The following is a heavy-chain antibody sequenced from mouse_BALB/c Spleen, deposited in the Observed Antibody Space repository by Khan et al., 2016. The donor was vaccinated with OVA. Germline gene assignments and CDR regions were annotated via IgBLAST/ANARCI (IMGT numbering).Heavy chain of an antibody. J-gene: IGHJ4*01. CDR3: ASELGRYYAMDY. D-gene: IGHD4-1*01. Sequence: EVQLQESGPGLVKPSQSLSLTCTVTGYSITSDYAWNWIRQFPGNKLEWMGYISYSGSTTYNPSLKSRIPLTRDTSKDQFFLQLKSVTSEDTATYYCASELGRYYAMDYWGQGTSVTVAS. V-gene: IGHV3-2*02. CDR2: ISYSGST. CDR1: GYSITSDYA.